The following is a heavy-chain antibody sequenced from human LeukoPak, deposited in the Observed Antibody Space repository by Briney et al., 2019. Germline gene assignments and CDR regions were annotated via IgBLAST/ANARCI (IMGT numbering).Heavy chain of an antibody. V-gene: IGHV1-18*01. CDR2: ISAYNGNT. CDR1: GYTFTSYG. CDR3: ARSDYGSGSLDY. Sequence: GASVKVSCKASGYTFTSYGISWVRQAPGQGLEWMGWISAYNGNTNYAQKLQGRVTITADESTSTAYMELSSLRSEDTAVYYCARSDYGSGSLDYWGQGTLVTASS. D-gene: IGHD3-10*01. J-gene: IGHJ4*02.